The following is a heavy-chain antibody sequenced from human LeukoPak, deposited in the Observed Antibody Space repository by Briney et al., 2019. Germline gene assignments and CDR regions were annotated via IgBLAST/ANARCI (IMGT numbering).Heavy chain of an antibody. CDR1: GFTFDDYA. V-gene: IGHV3-9*01. CDR2: ISWNSGSI. J-gene: IGHJ4*02. CDR3: AKGGSYTPIDY. D-gene: IGHD1-26*01. Sequence: PGRSLRLSCAASGFTFDDYAMHWVRQAPGKGLEWVSGISWNSGSIGYADSVKGRFTISRDNAKNSLYLQMNSLRAEDTAVYYCAKGGSYTPIDYWGQGTLVTVSS.